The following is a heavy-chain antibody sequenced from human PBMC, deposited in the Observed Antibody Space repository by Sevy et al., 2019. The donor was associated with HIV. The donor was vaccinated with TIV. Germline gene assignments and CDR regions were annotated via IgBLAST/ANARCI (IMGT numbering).Heavy chain of an antibody. D-gene: IGHD2-8*01. J-gene: IGHJ4*01. CDR2: ISWNSASI. Sequence: GGSQRLSCAASGFTFDDYAMHWVRQAPGKGLEWVSGISWNSASIDYADSVKGRFTISRDNAKNSLYLQMKSLRAEDTALYYCARDRDDGYCTNGVCFNFDNWGQGTLVTVSS. V-gene: IGHV3-9*01. CDR3: ARDRDDGYCTNGVCFNFDN. CDR1: GFTFDDYA.